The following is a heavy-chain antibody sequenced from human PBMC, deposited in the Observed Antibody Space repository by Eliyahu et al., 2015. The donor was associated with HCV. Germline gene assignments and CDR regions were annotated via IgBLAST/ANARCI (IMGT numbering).Heavy chain of an antibody. V-gene: IGHV3-13*01. CDR1: GFPXGXXD. CDR2: IGTVGDT. Sequence: VQLVESGGGFVQPGGSXRLSCAASGFPXGXXDMXWVRQVSGQGLEWVSGIGTVGDTYYSDSVKGRFTTSRENAKDSLYLQMNNLRAGDTAVYYCVRGSYCSSGHCYPVGAFDIWGQGTKVTVSS. J-gene: IGHJ3*02. CDR3: VRGSYCSSGHCYPVGAFDI. D-gene: IGHD3-22*01.